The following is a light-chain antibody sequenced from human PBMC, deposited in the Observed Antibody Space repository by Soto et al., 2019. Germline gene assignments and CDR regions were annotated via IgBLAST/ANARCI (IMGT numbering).Light chain of an antibody. Sequence: QSALTQPRSVTGSPGQSVTISCTGTSSDVGGYNYVSWYQQHPGKAPKLMIYDVSKRPSGVPDRFSGSESGNTASLTISGLQAEDEADYYCCSYAGSYTFVFGGGTKLTVL. CDR3: CSYAGSYTFV. CDR2: DVS. V-gene: IGLV2-11*01. J-gene: IGLJ2*01. CDR1: SSDVGGYNY.